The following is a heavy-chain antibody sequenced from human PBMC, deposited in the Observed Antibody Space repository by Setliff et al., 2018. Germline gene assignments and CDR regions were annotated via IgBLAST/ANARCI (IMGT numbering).Heavy chain of an antibody. Sequence: ASVKVSCKASEYTFYKHFIQRLRRAPGQGLEWMGTINPSSGRTSYAQKFQGRVTMTRDTSTSTVYMDMSSLRSEDTAVYYCARDVFPYHYEGAFDIWGQGTMVTVSS. D-gene: IGHD3-22*01. CDR2: INPSSGRT. CDR3: ARDVFPYHYEGAFDI. CDR1: EYTFYKHF. V-gene: IGHV1-46*02. J-gene: IGHJ3*02.